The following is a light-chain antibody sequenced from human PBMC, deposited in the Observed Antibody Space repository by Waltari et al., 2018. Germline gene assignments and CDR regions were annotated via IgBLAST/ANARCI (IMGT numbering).Light chain of an antibody. CDR2: WTS. V-gene: IGKV4-1*01. J-gene: IGKJ2*01. CDR3: QQYYTAPHT. CDR1: QNVLYRSNNKNY. Sequence: IVMTQSPGSLAVPLGARPPINHKSSQNVLYRSNNKNYLAWYQHKPGQPPKLLIYWTSTRESGVPDRFSGSGSGTDFTLTISSLQAEDVAVYYCQQYYTAPHTFGQGTKLEIK.